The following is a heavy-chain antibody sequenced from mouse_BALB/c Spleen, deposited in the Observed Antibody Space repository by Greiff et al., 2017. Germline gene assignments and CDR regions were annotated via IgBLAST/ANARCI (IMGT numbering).Heavy chain of an antibody. CDR1: GFTFSDYG. V-gene: IGHV5-15*02. D-gene: IGHD2-3*01. CDR2: ISNLAYSI. Sequence: EVQGVESGGGLVQPGGSRKLSCAASGFTFSDYGMAWVRQAPGKGPEWVAFISNLAYSIYYADTVTGRFTISRENAKNTLYLEMSSLRSEDTAMYYCARDGDGYAMDYWGQGTSVTVSS. J-gene: IGHJ4*01. CDR3: ARDGDGYAMDY.